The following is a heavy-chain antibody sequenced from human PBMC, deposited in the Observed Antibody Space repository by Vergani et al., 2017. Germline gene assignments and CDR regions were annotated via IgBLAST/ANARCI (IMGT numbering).Heavy chain of an antibody. D-gene: IGHD6-13*01. J-gene: IGHJ6*03. CDR2: IYYSGST. CDR1: GGSISSGGYY. CDR3: ARDNREQLDGGGYYYYMDV. V-gene: IGHV4-31*03. Sequence: QVQLQESGPGLVKPSQTLSLTCTVSGGSISSGGYYWSWIRQHPGKGLEWIGYIYYSGSTYYNPSLKSRVTISVDTSKNQFSLKLRSVTAADPAVYYCARDNREQLDGGGYYYYMDVWGKGTTVTVSS.